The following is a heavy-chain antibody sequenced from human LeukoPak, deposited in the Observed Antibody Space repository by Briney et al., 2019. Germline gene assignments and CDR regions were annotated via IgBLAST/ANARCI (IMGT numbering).Heavy chain of an antibody. J-gene: IGHJ6*03. D-gene: IGHD3-3*01. V-gene: IGHV4-59*01. CDR2: IYYSGST. CDR1: GGSISSYY. CDR3: ARGKYYDFWSGYYRGRGYYYYMDV. Sequence: SETLSLTCTVSGGSISSYYWSWIRQPPGKGLEWIGYIYYSGSTNYNPSLKSRVTISVDTSKNQFSLKLSSVTAADTAVYYCARGKYYDFWSGYYRGRGYYYYMDVWGKGTTVTVSS.